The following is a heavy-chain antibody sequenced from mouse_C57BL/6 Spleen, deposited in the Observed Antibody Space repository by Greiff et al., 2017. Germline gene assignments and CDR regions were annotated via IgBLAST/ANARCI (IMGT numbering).Heavy chain of an antibody. Sequence: QVQLQQSGAELARPGASVKLSCKASGYTFTSYGISWVKQRTGQGLEWIGEIYPRSGNTYYNEKFKGKATLTADKSSSTAYMELRSLTSEDSAVYFCARQDDGPYYFDYWGQGTTRTVSS. CDR3: ARQDDGPYYFDY. V-gene: IGHV1-81*01. J-gene: IGHJ2*01. CDR2: IYPRSGNT. D-gene: IGHD2-3*01. CDR1: GYTFTSYG.